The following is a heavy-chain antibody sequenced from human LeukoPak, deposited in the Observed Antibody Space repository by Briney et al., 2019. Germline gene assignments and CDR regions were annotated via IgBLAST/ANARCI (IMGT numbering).Heavy chain of an antibody. CDR2: ISYDGSNK. Sequence: GGSLRLSCAASGFTFSSYGTHWVRQGPGKGLEWVAVISYDGSNKYYADSVKGRFTISRDNSKNTLYLQMNSLRAEDTAVYYCAKDPHYYGSGSYFDYWGQGTLVTVSS. V-gene: IGHV3-30*18. J-gene: IGHJ4*02. CDR3: AKDPHYYGSGSYFDY. CDR1: GFTFSSYG. D-gene: IGHD3-10*01.